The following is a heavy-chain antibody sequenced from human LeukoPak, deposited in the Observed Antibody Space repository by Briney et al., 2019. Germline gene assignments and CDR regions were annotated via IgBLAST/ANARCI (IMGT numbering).Heavy chain of an antibody. CDR2: INHSGST. Sequence: SETLSLTCAVYGGSFSGYYWSWIRQPPGKGLEWIGEINHSGSTNYNPSLKSRVTISVDTSKNQFSLKLSSVTAADTAVYYCARGVGRGAFDIWGQGTMVTVSS. D-gene: IGHD3-10*01. CDR3: ARGVGRGAFDI. CDR1: GGSFSGYY. J-gene: IGHJ3*02. V-gene: IGHV4-34*01.